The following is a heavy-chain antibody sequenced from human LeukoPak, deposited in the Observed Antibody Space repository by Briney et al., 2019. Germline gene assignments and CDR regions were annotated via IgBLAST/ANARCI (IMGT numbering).Heavy chain of an antibody. CDR3: ARDSHIRGLWFPYYFDY. CDR2: IIPILGIA. J-gene: IGHJ4*02. V-gene: IGHV1-69*04. CDR1: GGTFSSYA. Sequence: GASVKVSCKASGGTFSSYAISWVRQAPGQGLEWMGRIIPILGIANYAQKFQGRVTITADKSTSTAYMELSSLRSEDTAVYYCARDSHIRGLWFPYYFDYWGQGTLVTVSS. D-gene: IGHD5-18*01.